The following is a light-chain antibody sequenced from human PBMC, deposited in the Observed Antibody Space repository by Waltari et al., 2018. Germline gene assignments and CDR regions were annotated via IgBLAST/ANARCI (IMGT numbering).Light chain of an antibody. CDR1: GSAACASEY. Sequence: QSALTQPASVSGSPGQSITISCSGVGSAACASEYVSWHQHHPGKAPQVIIYDVTNRPSGISDRFSASKSANTASLTISRLQPEDEADYYCSSQTLDGLVLFGGGTRLTVL. V-gene: IGLV2-14*03. J-gene: IGLJ3*02. CDR2: DVT. CDR3: SSQTLDGLVL.